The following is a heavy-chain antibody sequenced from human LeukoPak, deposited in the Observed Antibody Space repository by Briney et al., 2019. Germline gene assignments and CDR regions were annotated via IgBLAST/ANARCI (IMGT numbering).Heavy chain of an antibody. CDR1: GGSFSGYY. CDR3: ASRVVAAIY. Sequence: TTSETLSLTCAVYGGSFSGYYWSWIRQPPGKGLEWIGEINHSGSTNYNPTLKSRVTLSVDTSKNQFSLKLSSVTAADTAVYYCASRVVAAIYWGQGTLVIVSS. V-gene: IGHV4-34*01. CDR2: INHSGST. J-gene: IGHJ4*02. D-gene: IGHD2-15*01.